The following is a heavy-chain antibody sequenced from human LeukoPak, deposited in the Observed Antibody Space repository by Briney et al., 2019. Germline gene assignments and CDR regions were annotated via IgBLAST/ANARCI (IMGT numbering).Heavy chain of an antibody. CDR2: LGIAGDT. D-gene: IGHD1-26*01. Sequence: QPGGSLRLSCAASGFTVSSYAMHWVRQPIGKGLEWVSALGIAGDTFYPGSVRGRFTISRENARNSSYLQMNSLRAEDTAMYYCARQMQSHGNFDSWGQGTLVTVSS. CDR3: ARQMQSHGNFDS. CDR1: GFTVSSYA. V-gene: IGHV3-13*01. J-gene: IGHJ4*02.